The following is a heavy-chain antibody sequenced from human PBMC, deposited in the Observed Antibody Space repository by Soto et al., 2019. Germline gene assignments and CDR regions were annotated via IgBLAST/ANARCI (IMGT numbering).Heavy chain of an antibody. Sequence: QVQLVQSGPEVKKPGASVKVSCKTSGYTFTSYGISWVRQAPGQGLEWMGWITTDKGKTTYAQKFQGRVAMTTDAPTSTAYMELRGLRSDDTAVYYCATRSPAFDYWGQGPLVTVSS. CDR3: ATRSPAFDY. V-gene: IGHV1-18*01. J-gene: IGHJ4*02. CDR2: ITTDKGKT. CDR1: GYTFTSYG.